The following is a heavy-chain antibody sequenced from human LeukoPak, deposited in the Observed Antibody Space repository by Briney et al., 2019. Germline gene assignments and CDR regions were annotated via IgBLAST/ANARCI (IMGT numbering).Heavy chain of an antibody. Sequence: SETLSLTCAVYGGSFSGYYWSWIRQPPGKGLEWIGEINHSGSTNYNPSLKSRVTISVDTSKNQFSLKLSSVTAADTAVYFCARSLFRNSGSYYDYWGQGTLVIVSS. D-gene: IGHD1-26*01. J-gene: IGHJ4*02. CDR1: GGSFSGYY. CDR3: ARSLFRNSGSYYDY. V-gene: IGHV4-34*01. CDR2: INHSGST.